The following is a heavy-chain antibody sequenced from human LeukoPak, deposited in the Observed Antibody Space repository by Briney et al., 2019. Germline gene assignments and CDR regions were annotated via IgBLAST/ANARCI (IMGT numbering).Heavy chain of an antibody. V-gene: IGHV4-30-4*01. CDR1: NGSISSGDYY. CDR2: IFHRGGT. J-gene: IGHJ4*02. CDR3: ASHYYDSSGYGDY. Sequence: SEALSLTCTVSNGSISSGDYYWNWIRQPPGKGLEWIGYIFHRGGTSYNPSLKSRILFSVDTSQNQFSLKLNSVTAADTAVYYCASHYYDSSGYGDYWGQGTLVTVSS. D-gene: IGHD3-22*01.